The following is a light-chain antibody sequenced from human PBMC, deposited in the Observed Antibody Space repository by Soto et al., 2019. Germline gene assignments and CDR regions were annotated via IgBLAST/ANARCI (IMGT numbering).Light chain of an antibody. J-gene: IGKJ1*01. V-gene: IGKV1-5*03. CDR1: QTISSW. Sequence: THMPPSPSTLSGSVGDRVTIACLASQTISSWLAWYQQKPGKAPKLLIYKASTLESGVPSRFSGSGSGTDFTLTISSLQADDVATYYCRHYNSYPETFGRGTKVDIK. CDR3: RHYNSYPET. CDR2: KAS.